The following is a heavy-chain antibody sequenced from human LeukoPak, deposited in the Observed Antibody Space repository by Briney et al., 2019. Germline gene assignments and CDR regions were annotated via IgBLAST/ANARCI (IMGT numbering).Heavy chain of an antibody. CDR2: ISGSGGTT. J-gene: IGHJ3*02. Sequence: GGSLRLSCAASGFTFYSYAMTWVRQAPGKGLEWVSSISGSGGTTYYAGPVKGRFTISRDDPKNTVYLHMKNLRTEDAATYYCAKGALRGYSAPGVFDIWGRGTIVTVS. CDR1: GFTFYSYA. CDR3: AKGALRGYSAPGVFDI. V-gene: IGHV3-23*01. D-gene: IGHD5-18*01.